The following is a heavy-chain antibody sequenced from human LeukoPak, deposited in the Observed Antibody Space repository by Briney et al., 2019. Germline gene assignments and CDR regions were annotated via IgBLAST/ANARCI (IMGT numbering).Heavy chain of an antibody. J-gene: IGHJ4*02. CDR1: GYTFTSYA. Sequence: KVSCKASGYTFTSYANSWARQAPGQGLEWMGGIIPIFGTANYAQRFQGRVTITADKSTSTAYMELSSLRSEDTAVYYCARDNCGGDCYPDYWGQGTLVTVSS. V-gene: IGHV1-69*06. CDR3: ARDNCGGDCYPDY. CDR2: IIPIFGTA. D-gene: IGHD2-21*02.